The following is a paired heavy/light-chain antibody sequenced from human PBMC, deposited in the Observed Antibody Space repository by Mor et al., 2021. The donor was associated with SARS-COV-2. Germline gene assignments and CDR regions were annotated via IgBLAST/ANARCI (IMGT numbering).Heavy chain of an antibody. D-gene: IGHD3-16*02. Sequence: QVQLQESGPGLVKPSETLSLTCTVSGGSISSYYWSWIRQPAGKGLEWIGRIYTSGSTNYNPSLKSRVTMSVDTSKNQFSLKLSSVTAADTAVYYCASWMITFGGVIVDYWGQGTLVTVSS. V-gene: IGHV4-4*07. J-gene: IGHJ4*02. CDR3: ASWMITFGGVIVDY. CDR2: IYTSGST. CDR1: GGSISSYY.
Light chain of an antibody. V-gene: IGKV3-11*01. CDR3: QQRSNWLLT. J-gene: IGKJ4*01. Sequence: EIVLTQSPATLSLSPGERATLSCRASQSVSSYLAWYQQKPGQAPRLLIYDASNRATGIPARFSGSGSGTDFTLTISSLEPEDFAVYYCQQRSNWLLTFGGGTKVEIK. CDR1: QSVSSY. CDR2: DAS.